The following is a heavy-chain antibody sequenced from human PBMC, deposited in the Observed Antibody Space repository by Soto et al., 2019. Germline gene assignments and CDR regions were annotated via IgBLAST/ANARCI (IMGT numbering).Heavy chain of an antibody. CDR3: AKQVNYRGMVSSLEF. CDR1: GFTFGSYA. V-gene: IGHV3-23*01. Sequence: EVQLLESGGHLIQPGGSLRLACAASGFTFGSYAMHWVRQAPGKGLEWVSGISDTGLSIYYADSVKGRFTISRDNSKKTLYVQMNSLRADDTAMYYCAKQVNYRGMVSSLEFRGQGALVTVSS. J-gene: IGHJ4*02. CDR2: ISDTGLSI. D-gene: IGHD1-26*01.